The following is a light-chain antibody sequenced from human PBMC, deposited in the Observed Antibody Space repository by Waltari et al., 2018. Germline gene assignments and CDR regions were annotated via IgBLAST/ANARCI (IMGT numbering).Light chain of an antibody. J-gene: IGLJ3*02. CDR1: SSDVGSYNL. CDR3: CSYAGSAIWV. V-gene: IGLV2-23*01. CDR2: EEN. Sequence: QSALTQPASVSGSPGQSITISCTGTSSDVGSYNLVSCYQQPPGKAPKLMIYEENKRPSWGSNRFSGSTSGNTASLTISGLQAEDEADYYCCSYAGSAIWVFGGGTKLTVL.